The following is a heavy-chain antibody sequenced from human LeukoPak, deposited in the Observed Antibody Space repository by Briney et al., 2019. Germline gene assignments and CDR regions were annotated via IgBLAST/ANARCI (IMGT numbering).Heavy chain of an antibody. CDR2: NSGSGGST. Sequence: GGSLRLSCAASGFTFSSYAMSWVRQAPGKGLEWVSTNSGSGGSTYYADSVKGRFTISRDNSKNTLYLQMNSLRAEDTAVYYCAKDPAVGGATGYFDYWGQGTLVTVSS. J-gene: IGHJ4*02. CDR3: AKDPAVGGATGYFDY. D-gene: IGHD1-26*01. V-gene: IGHV3-23*01. CDR1: GFTFSSYA.